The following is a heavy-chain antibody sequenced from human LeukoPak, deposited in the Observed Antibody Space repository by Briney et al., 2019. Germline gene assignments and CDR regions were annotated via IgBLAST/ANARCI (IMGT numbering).Heavy chain of an antibody. CDR3: AADPARYDSSGYSMKYYYYYGMDV. Sequence: GASVKVSCTVSGSSLSGLSMHWVRHSPPKGLEWLGGFHPEDDEIIYAQNFQGRVTMTEDTSTDTAYMELRSLRSEDTAVYYCAADPARYDSSGYSMKYYYYYGMDVWGQGTTVTVSS. CDR1: GSSLSGLS. D-gene: IGHD3-22*01. J-gene: IGHJ6*02. CDR2: FHPEDDEI. V-gene: IGHV1-24*01.